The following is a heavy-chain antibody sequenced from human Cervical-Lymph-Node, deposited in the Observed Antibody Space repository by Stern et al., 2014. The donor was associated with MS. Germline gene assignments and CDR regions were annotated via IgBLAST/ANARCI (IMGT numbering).Heavy chain of an antibody. Sequence: QVQLVQSGAEVKKTGSSVKVSCKASGYTFTYRYLHWVRQAPGQALEWMGWIKPYNGNTNYAQRFQDRVTISRDMSLSTAYMELSSLRSDDTAIYYCARSALYDDSGTYNMDVWGQGTTVTVSS. D-gene: IGHD1-1*01. CDR1: GYTFTYRY. CDR3: ARSALYDDSGTYNMDV. V-gene: IGHV1-45*02. CDR2: IKPYNGNT. J-gene: IGHJ6*03.